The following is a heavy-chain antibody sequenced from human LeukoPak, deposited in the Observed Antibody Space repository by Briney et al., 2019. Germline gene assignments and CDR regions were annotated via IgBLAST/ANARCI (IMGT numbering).Heavy chain of an antibody. CDR3: ARRNTHYYYMDV. CDR2: LYSGGIT. J-gene: IGHJ6*03. CDR1: GFTVSNNY. Sequence: GGSLRLSCAASGFTVSNNYMTWVRQALGKGLEWVSVLYSGGITYYGDSVKGRFTISRDNSKNTLYLQMNSLREEDTAVHYCARRNTHYYYMDVWGKGTTVTVSS. V-gene: IGHV3-66*02. D-gene: IGHD2-2*02.